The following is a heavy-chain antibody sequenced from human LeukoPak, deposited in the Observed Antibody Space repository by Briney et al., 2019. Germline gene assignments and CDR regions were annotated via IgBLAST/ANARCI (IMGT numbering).Heavy chain of an antibody. CDR3: AREGVVRGANWFDP. CDR1: GGSVSSGSYY. CDR2: IYYSGST. V-gene: IGHV4-61*01. J-gene: IGHJ5*02. D-gene: IGHD3-10*01. Sequence: SETLSLTCTVSGGSVSSGSYYWSWIRQPPGKGLEWIGYIYYSGSTNYNPSLKGRVTISVDTSKNQFSLKLSSVTAADTAVYYCAREGVVRGANWFDPWGQGTLVTVSS.